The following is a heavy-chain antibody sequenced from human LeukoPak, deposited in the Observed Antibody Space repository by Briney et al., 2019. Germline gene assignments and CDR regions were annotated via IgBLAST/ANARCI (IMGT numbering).Heavy chain of an antibody. V-gene: IGHV3-33*08. CDR1: GFTFSSYG. CDR2: IWYDGSNK. CDR3: ARDLEAYYDSSGYALDY. D-gene: IGHD3-22*01. Sequence: GGSLRLSCAVSGFTFSSYGMHWVRQAPGKGLEWVAVIWYDGSNKYYADSVKGRFTISRDNSKNTLYLQMNSLRAEDTAVYYCARDLEAYYDSSGYALDYWGQGTLVTVSS. J-gene: IGHJ4*02.